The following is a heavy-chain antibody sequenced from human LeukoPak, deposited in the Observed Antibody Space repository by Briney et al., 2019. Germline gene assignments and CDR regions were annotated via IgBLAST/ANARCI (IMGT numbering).Heavy chain of an antibody. V-gene: IGHV7-4-1*02. J-gene: IGHJ4*02. CDR1: GYTFTSYG. Sequence: ASVKVSCKASGYTFTSYGISWVRQAPGQGLEWMGWINTNTGNPTYAQGFTGRFVFSLDTSVSTAYLQISSLKAEDTAVYYCAREIVTMVRGLGGYWGQGTLVTVSS. CDR3: AREIVTMVRGLGGY. D-gene: IGHD3-10*01. CDR2: INTNTGNP.